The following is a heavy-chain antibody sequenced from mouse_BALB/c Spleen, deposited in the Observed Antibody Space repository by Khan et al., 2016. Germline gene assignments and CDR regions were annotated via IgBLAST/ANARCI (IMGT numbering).Heavy chain of an antibody. J-gene: IGHJ3*01. CDR1: GYTFTNYG. Sequence: QIQLVQSGPELKKPGETVKISCKASGYTFTNYGMNWVKQAPGKGLKWMGWINTYTGEPTYAEEFKGRFAFSLETSASTAYLQINNLKNEDTATYCCAEDYYGSNWFAYWGQGTLVTVSA. V-gene: IGHV9-3*02. D-gene: IGHD1-1*01. CDR3: AEDYYGSNWFAY. CDR2: INTYTGEP.